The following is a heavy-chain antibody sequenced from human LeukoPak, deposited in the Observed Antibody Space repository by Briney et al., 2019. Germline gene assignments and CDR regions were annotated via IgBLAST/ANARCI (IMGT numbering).Heavy chain of an antibody. D-gene: IGHD6-13*01. CDR2: IKQDGSKK. CDR1: GFPFSSYW. J-gene: IGHJ4*02. CDR3: AKEAAGSFDY. Sequence: GGSLRLSCAASGFPFSSYWMTWVRQAPGKGLEWVANIKQDGSKKSYVDSVKGRFTISRDNAKNSLYLQMNSLRAEDTAVYYCAKEAAGSFDYWGQGTLVTVSS. V-gene: IGHV3-7*03.